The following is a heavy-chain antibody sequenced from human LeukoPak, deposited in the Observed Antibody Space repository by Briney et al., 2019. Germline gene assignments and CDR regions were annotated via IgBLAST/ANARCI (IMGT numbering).Heavy chain of an antibody. J-gene: IGHJ4*02. CDR1: GGSISSSSYY. CDR3: ARRITMVRLFDY. Sequence: SETLSLTCTVSGGSISSSSYYWGWIRQPPGKGLEWIGSIYYSGSTYYNPSLKSRVTISVDTSKNQLSLKLSSVTAADTAVYYCARRITMVRLFDYWGQGTLVTVSS. V-gene: IGHV4-39*01. D-gene: IGHD3-10*01. CDR2: IYYSGST.